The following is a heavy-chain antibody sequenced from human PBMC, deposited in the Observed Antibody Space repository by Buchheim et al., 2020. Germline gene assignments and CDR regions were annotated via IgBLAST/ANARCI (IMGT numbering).Heavy chain of an antibody. CDR1: GYTFTGYY. D-gene: IGHD2-2*01. V-gene: IGHV1-8*02. Sequence: QVQLVQSGAEVKKPGASVKVSCKASGYTFTGYYMHWVRQAPGQGLEWMGRINPNRGNTGYAQKFKGRVTMTRTPPISTAYMELSSLRSEDTAVYYCARGSVIFNIVLVPAAPDYWGQGTL. CDR3: ARGSVIFNIVLVPAAPDY. CDR2: INPNRGNT. J-gene: IGHJ4*02.